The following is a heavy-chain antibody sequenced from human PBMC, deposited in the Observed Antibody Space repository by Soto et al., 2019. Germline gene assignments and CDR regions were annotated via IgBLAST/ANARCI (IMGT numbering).Heavy chain of an antibody. J-gene: IGHJ5*02. CDR3: AKSQGYDSYGSQAWSTARFP. Sequence: GPLRISCAASGTTCRSYXISWVRQAPWKWMEWFSDLSGRVGSTYYADYVKCRFTISRDTYKNTLYLQMNSLRAEDTDVYYCAKSQGYDSYGSQAWSTARFPWGQGTLVTASS. D-gene: IGHD5-18*01. CDR1: GTTCRSYX. CDR2: LSGRVGST. V-gene: IGHV3-23*01.